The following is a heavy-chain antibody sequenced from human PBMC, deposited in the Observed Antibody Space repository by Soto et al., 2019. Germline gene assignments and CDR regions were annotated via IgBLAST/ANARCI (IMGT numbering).Heavy chain of an antibody. CDR3: AREVAGTGNWFDP. V-gene: IGHV3-21*01. CDR2: ISSSSSYI. CDR1: GFTFSSYS. Sequence: ESGGGLVKPGGSLRLSCAASGFTFSSYSMNWVRQAPGKGLEWVSSISSSSSYIYYADSVKGRFTISRDNAKNSLYLQMNSLRAEDTAVYYCAREVAGTGNWFDPWGQGTLVTVSS. J-gene: IGHJ5*02. D-gene: IGHD6-19*01.